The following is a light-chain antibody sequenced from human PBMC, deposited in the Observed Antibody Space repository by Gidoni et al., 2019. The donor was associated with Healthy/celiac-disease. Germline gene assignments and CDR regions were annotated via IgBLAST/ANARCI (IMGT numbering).Light chain of an antibody. CDR1: QDISNY. V-gene: IGKV1-33*01. CDR3: QQYDNLPLFT. J-gene: IGKJ3*01. Sequence: DIQMTQSPSSLSASVGDRVTITCQASQDISNYLNWYQQKPGKAPKLLIYDASNLETGVPSRFSGSGSGTDFTFTISSLQPEVIATYYCQQYDNLPLFTFGPGTKVDIK. CDR2: DAS.